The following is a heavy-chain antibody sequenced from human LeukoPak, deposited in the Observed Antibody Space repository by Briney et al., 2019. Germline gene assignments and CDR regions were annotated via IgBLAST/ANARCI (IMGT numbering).Heavy chain of an antibody. CDR3: ARVANAGYSSGWYWDYFDF. CDR1: GFTFSSYA. Sequence: PGGSLRLSCAASGFTFSSYALHWVRQAPGKGLEYVSAISASGGSTYYANSVKGRFTISRDNSKNTLYLQMGSLRIEDMAVYYGARVANAGYSSGWYWDYFDFWGQGTLVTVSS. J-gene: IGHJ4*02. CDR2: ISASGGST. D-gene: IGHD6-19*01. V-gene: IGHV3-64*01.